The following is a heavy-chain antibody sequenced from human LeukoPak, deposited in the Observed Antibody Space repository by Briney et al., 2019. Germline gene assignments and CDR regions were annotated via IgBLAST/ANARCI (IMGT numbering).Heavy chain of an antibody. D-gene: IGHD6-19*01. J-gene: IGHJ5*02. V-gene: IGHV6-1*01. CDR3: ALRRSSGTRFGSDA. Sequence: KASQTLSLTCAISGDSVSSNSAAWNWLRQSPSSGLEWLGRTYLRSKWYNDYAVSVKSRITINPDTSKNQFSLQLNAVTPEDSAVYYCALRRSSGTRFGSDAWGQGTLVTVSS. CDR1: GDSVSSNSAA. CDR2: TYLRSKWYN.